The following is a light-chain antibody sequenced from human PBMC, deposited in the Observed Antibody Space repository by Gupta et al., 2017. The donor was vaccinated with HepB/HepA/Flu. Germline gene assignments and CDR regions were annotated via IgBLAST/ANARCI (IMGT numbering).Light chain of an antibody. Sequence: EIVLTQSPGTLSLSPGERATLSCRAGQTISRSYLAWYQQKPGQAPRLLIYAASRRATGIPDRFSGSESGTDFTLTISRLEPEDFAVYYCQHYGITLWTFGQGTKVEIK. V-gene: IGKV3-20*01. CDR1: QTISRSY. J-gene: IGKJ1*01. CDR3: QHYGITLWT. CDR2: AAS.